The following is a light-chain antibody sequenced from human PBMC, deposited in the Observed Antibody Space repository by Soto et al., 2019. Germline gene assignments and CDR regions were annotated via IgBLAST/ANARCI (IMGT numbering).Light chain of an antibody. CDR3: QQYNDWPPWT. CDR1: QSVSNN. Sequence: EMVLTKSPGTLSLSTGERATLSCRASQSVSNNYLAWYQQKPGQAPRLLIYGASTRATGIPARFSGSGSGTEFTLTISSLQSEDFAVYYCQQYNDWPPWTFGQGSKVAIK. V-gene: IGKV3-15*01. CDR2: GAS. J-gene: IGKJ1*01.